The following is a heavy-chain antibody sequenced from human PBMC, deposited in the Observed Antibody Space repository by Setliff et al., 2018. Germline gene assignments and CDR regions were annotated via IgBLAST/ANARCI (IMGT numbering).Heavy chain of an antibody. CDR3: ARRGYGGNSGYYYYYMDV. V-gene: IGHV4-4*08. J-gene: IGHJ6*03. CDR2: IYTSGNT. D-gene: IGHD2-21*02. Sequence: PSETLSLTCTVSGGSISGYYWGRIRQPPGKGLEWIGNIYTSGNTNYNPSLKSRVSISVDTSKNQFSLKLRSVTAADTAVFYCARRGYGGNSGYYYYYMDVWGKGTTVTVSS. CDR1: GGSISGYY.